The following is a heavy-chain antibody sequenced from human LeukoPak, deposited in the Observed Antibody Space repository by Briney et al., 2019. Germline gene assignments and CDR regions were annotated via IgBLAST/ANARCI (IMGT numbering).Heavy chain of an antibody. CDR3: ARDISRYYGSGSYYGDY. CDR1: GFTFSSYS. J-gene: IGHJ4*02. CDR2: ISSSSSTI. D-gene: IGHD3-10*01. Sequence: GGSLRLSCAASGFTFSSYSMNWVRQAPGKGLEWVSYISSSSSTIYYADSVKGRFTISRDNAKNSLYLQMDSLRAEDTAVYYCARDISRYYGSGSYYGDYWGQGTLVTVSS. V-gene: IGHV3-48*01.